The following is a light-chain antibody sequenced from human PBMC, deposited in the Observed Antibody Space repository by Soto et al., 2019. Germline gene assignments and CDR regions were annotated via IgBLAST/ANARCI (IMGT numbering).Light chain of an antibody. V-gene: IGLV2-14*03. CDR3: SSYAGSSNV. CDR2: EVN. J-gene: IGLJ1*01. Sequence: QSALTQPASVSGSPGQSITISCGGTSSDVGAYIYVSWYQQYPGKAPKLIIYEVNNRPSGVSGRFSGSKSDTTAYLTVSGLQAEDEADYYCSSYAGSSNVFGTGTKVTVL. CDR1: SSDVGAYIY.